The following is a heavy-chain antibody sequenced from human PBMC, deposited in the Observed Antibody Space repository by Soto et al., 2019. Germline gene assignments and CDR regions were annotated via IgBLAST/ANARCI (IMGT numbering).Heavy chain of an antibody. CDR3: AKDTPQEWLSRGYYYYGMDV. CDR1: GFTFSSYA. J-gene: IGHJ6*02. CDR2: ISGSGDST. V-gene: IGHV3-23*01. Sequence: GGSLRLSCAASGFTFSSYAMHWVRQAPGKGLGWVSAISGSGDSTYYANSVKGRFTISRDNSKNTLYLQMNSLRAEDTAVYYCAKDTPQEWLSRGYYYYGMDVWGQGTTVTVSS. D-gene: IGHD3-3*01.